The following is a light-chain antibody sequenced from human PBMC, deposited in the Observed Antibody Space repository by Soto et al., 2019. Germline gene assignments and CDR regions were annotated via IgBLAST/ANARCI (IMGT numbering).Light chain of an antibody. V-gene: IGLV2-14*01. CDR2: EVS. CDR1: SSDVGAYNY. J-gene: IGLJ1*01. Sequence: QSALTQPASVSGSPGQSITISCTGTSSDVGAYNYVSWYQQYPGKAPKLMIYEVSNGPSGDSNRFSGSKSGNTASLTIPGLQAEDEADYYCSSYTTGATYVFGSGTKLTVL. CDR3: SSYTTGATYV.